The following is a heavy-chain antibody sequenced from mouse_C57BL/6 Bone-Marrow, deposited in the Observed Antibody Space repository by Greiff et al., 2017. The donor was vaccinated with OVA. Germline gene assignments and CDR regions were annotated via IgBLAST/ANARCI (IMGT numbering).Heavy chain of an antibody. Sequence: QVQLQQPGAELVKPGASVKLSCKASGYTFTSYWMHWVKQRPGQGLEWIGMIHPNSGSTNYNEKFKSKATLTVDKSSSTAYMQLSSLTSEDSAVYYCARGGTGGYYNDAMDYWGQGTSVTVSS. J-gene: IGHJ4*01. V-gene: IGHV1-64*01. CDR2: IHPNSGST. CDR3: ARGGTGGYYNDAMDY. D-gene: IGHD2-3*01. CDR1: GYTFTSYW.